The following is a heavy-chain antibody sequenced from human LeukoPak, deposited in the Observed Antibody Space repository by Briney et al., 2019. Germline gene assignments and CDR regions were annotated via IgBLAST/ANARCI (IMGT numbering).Heavy chain of an antibody. V-gene: IGHV4-59*01. Sequence: SETLSLTCTVSGGSISSYYWSWIRQPPGKGLEWIGYIYYSGSTNYNPSLKSRVTISVDTSKNQFSLKLSSVTAADTAVYCCARGVRYFDWLPPGAFDIWGQGTMVTVSS. CDR3: ARGVRYFDWLPPGAFDI. J-gene: IGHJ3*02. D-gene: IGHD3-9*01. CDR1: GGSISSYY. CDR2: IYYSGST.